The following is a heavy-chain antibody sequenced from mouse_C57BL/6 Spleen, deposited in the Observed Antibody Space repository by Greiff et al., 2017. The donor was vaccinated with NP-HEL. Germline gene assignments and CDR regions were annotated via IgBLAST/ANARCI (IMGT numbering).Heavy chain of an antibody. Sequence: VMLVESGAELVKPGASVKISCKASGYAFSSYWMNWVKQRPGKGLEWIGQIYPGDGDTNYNGKFKGKATLTADKSSSTAYMQLSSLTSEDSAVYFCARYYSNLYYFDYWGQGTTLTVSS. D-gene: IGHD2-5*01. V-gene: IGHV1-80*01. CDR2: IYPGDGDT. CDR1: GYAFSSYW. J-gene: IGHJ2*01. CDR3: ARYYSNLYYFDY.